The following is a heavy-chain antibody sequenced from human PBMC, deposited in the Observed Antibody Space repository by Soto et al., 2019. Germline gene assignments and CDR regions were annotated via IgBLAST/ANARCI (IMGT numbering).Heavy chain of an antibody. CDR3: ARDSPYGDYVDY. Sequence: SETLSLTCTVSGGSISSFYWSWIRRPPGKGLEWIGYIYYSGSTNYNPSLKSRVTISVDTSKNQFSLKLGSVTAADTAVYYCARDSPYGDYVDYWGQGTLVTVSS. CDR1: GGSISSFY. J-gene: IGHJ4*02. D-gene: IGHD4-17*01. V-gene: IGHV4-59*01. CDR2: IYYSGST.